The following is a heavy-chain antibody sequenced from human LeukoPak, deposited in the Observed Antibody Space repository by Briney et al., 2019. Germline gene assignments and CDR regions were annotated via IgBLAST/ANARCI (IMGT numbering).Heavy chain of an antibody. CDR1: AGSISSYY. CDR3: GRHGRSASCYYWFDP. J-gene: IGHJ5*02. V-gene: IGHV4-59*08. CDR2: VYYSGST. D-gene: IGHD2-15*01. Sequence: PSETLSLTCTVSAGSISSYYWSWLRQPPGKGLEWIGYVYYSGSTNYNPSLKSRVTISVDTSKNQFSLKRSSVTAADTAVYYCGRHGRSASCYYWFDPWGQGTLVTVSS.